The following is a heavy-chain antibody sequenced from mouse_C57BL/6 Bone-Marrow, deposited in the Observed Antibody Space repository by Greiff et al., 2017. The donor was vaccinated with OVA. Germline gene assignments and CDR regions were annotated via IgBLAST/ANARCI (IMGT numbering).Heavy chain of an antibody. J-gene: IGHJ2*01. CDR2: INPYNGGT. CDR1: GYTFTDYC. D-gene: IGHD4-1*01. Sequence: VQLQQSGPVLVKPGASVKMSCKASGYTFTDYCMNWVKQSHGKSLEWIGVINPYNGGTSYNQKFKGKATLTVDKSSSTAYMELNSLTSEDSAVYYCARIWDYYFDYWGQGTTLTVSS. V-gene: IGHV1-19*01. CDR3: ARIWDYYFDY.